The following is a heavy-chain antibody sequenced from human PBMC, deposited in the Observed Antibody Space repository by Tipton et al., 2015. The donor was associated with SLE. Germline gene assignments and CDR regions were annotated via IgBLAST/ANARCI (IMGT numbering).Heavy chain of an antibody. Sequence: SLRLSCAASGFTFSGSAMHWVRQASGKGLEWVGRIRSKANSYATAYAASGKGRFTISRDDSKNTAYLQMNSLRAEDTAVYYCAREASNDSRGYMDVWGKGTTVTVSS. V-gene: IGHV3-73*01. J-gene: IGHJ6*03. CDR3: AREASNDSRGYMDV. D-gene: IGHD3-3*01. CDR1: GFTFSGSA. CDR2: IRSKANSYAT.